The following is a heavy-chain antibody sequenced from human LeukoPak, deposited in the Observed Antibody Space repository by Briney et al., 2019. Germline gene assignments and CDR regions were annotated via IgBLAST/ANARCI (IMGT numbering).Heavy chain of an antibody. V-gene: IGHV3-23*01. J-gene: IGHJ4*02. D-gene: IGHD3-22*01. CDR2: ISGSGGST. CDR1: GFTFSSYA. Sequence: GGSLRLSCAASGFTFSSYAMSWVRQAPGKGLEWVSAISGSGGSTYYADSVKGRFTISRDNSKNTLYLQMNGLRAEDTAVYYCAKDPRRITMIVVVISYFDYWGQGTLVTVSS. CDR3: AKDPRRITMIVVVISYFDY.